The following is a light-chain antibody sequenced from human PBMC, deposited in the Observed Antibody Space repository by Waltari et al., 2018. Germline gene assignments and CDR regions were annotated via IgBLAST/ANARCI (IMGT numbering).Light chain of an antibody. CDR1: INDVGTYQL. J-gene: IGLJ3*02. V-gene: IGLV2-23*01. CDR3: CSYAGTWL. Sequence: QSALTQHDSISASPVQSTTNYCTATINDVGTYQLFSWYQQHPGKAPKLLIFEGTKRPSEVSSRFSGSKSADTASLTISGLQAEDEADYYCCSYAGTWLFGGGTKLTVL. CDR2: EGT.